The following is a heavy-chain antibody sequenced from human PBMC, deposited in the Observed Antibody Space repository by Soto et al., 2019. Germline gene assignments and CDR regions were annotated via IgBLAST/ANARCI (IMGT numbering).Heavy chain of an antibody. Sequence: QVQLVESGGGVVQPGTSLRLSCVASGFSLSNYGMHCVRQAPGKGLEWVALIWFDGSDEYSAASVKGRFSISRDNSKKSLYLQMSSLRADDTAMYYCARNVGSSGSSRWFDTWCQGTLVTFSS. CDR3: ARNVGSSGSSRWFDT. V-gene: IGHV3-33*01. J-gene: IGHJ5*02. CDR1: GFSLSNYG. D-gene: IGHD3-10*01. CDR2: IWFDGSDE.